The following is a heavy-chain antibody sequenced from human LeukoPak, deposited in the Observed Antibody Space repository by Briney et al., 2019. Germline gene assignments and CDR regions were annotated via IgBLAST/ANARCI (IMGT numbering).Heavy chain of an antibody. J-gene: IGHJ4*02. CDR2: ISYDRSRT. CDR3: ARDAQDYFDSTTSFDY. D-gene: IGHD2/OR15-2a*01. V-gene: IGHV3-30*04. Sequence: PGGSLRLSCAASGFTFRAYAMHWVRQAPGQGLEWVAVISYDRSRTYTADSVKGRITISRDNSEDTVYLHMNILRPEDTAVYYCARDAQDYFDSTTSFDYWGQGTLLIVSS. CDR1: GFTFRAYA.